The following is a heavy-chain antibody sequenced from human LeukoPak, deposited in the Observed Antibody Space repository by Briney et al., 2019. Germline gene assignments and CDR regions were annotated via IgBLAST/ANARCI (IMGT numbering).Heavy chain of an antibody. V-gene: IGHV3-20*04. Sequence: TGGSLRLSCAASGFTFDDYGMSWVRQAPGKGLEWVSGINWNGGSTGYADSVKGRFTISRDNAKNSLYLQMNSLRAEDTALYYCARSQGYYYGSGSYYNEPYYFDCWGQGTLVTVSS. J-gene: IGHJ4*02. CDR2: INWNGGST. CDR1: GFTFDDYG. CDR3: ARSQGYYYGSGSYYNEPYYFDC. D-gene: IGHD3-10*01.